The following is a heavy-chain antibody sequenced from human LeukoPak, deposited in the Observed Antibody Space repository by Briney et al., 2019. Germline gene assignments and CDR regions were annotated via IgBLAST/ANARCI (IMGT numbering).Heavy chain of an antibody. CDR2: INPNSGGT. J-gene: IGHJ4*02. V-gene: IGHV1-2*02. D-gene: IGHD1-26*01. CDR3: ARDLRYSGSYYVAY. CDR1: GYTFTGYY. Sequence: ASVKVSXKASGYTFTGYYIHWMRQAPGQGLEWMGWINPNSGGTNYAQKFQGRVTMTRDTSISTAYMELSRLRSDDTAVYYCARDLRYSGSYYVAYWGQGTLVTVSS.